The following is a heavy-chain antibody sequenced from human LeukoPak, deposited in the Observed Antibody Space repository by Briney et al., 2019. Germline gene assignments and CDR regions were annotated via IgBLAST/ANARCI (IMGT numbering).Heavy chain of an antibody. CDR2: MNPKSGNT. CDR1: GYTFTRYD. D-gene: IGHD1-26*01. J-gene: IGHJ4*02. CDR3: ARDSRGSSDY. V-gene: IGHV1-8*03. Sequence: GASVKVSCKASGYTFTRYDINWVRQATGQGLEWMGWMNPKSGNTGHAQKFQGRVTITRDTSITTVYMELSSLRSEDTAVYYCARDSRGSSDYWGQGTLVTVSS.